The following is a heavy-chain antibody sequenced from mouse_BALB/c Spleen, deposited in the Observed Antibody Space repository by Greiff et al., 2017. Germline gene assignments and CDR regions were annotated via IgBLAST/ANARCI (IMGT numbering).Heavy chain of an antibody. CDR3: ARQLGRGAMDY. CDR1: GFSLTSYG. CDR2: IWSGGST. J-gene: IGHJ4*01. V-gene: IGHV2-2*02. D-gene: IGHD4-1*02. Sequence: VKVEESGPGLVQPSQSLSITCTVSGFSLTSYGVHWVRQSPGKGLEWLGVIWSGGSTDYNAAFISRLSISKDNSKSQVFFKMNSLQANDTAIYYCARQLGRGAMDYWGQGTSVTVSS.